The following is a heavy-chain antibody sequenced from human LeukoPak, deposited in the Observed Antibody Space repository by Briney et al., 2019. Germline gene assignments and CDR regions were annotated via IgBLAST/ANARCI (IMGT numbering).Heavy chain of an antibody. D-gene: IGHD4-17*01. CDR1: GYTFSIYY. J-gene: IGHJ4*02. Sequence: ASVKVSCKASGYTFSIYYMHWVRQAPGQGLEWMGIINPSGDATAYAQRFQGRVTMTSDTSTNTLYMELSSLRSEDTAVYYCASGGDYGDYLEHWGQGTLVTVSS. CDR3: ASGGDYGDYLEH. V-gene: IGHV1-46*01. CDR2: INPSGDAT.